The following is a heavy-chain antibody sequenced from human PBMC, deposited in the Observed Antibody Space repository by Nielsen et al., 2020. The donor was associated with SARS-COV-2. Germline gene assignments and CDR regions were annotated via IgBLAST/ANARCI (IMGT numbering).Heavy chain of an antibody. CDR3: ASTYSRGYSFYYFDS. D-gene: IGHD2-15*01. V-gene: IGHV3-23*01. J-gene: IGHJ4*02. Sequence: GESLKISCAASGFTFSSYAMSWVRQAPGKGLEWVSGTTGGAGTTYYADSVKGRFTISRDNSKNTLYLQMDNLRAEDTAVYFCASTYSRGYSFYYFDSWGQGTLVTVSS. CDR1: GFTFSSYA. CDR2: TTGGAGTT.